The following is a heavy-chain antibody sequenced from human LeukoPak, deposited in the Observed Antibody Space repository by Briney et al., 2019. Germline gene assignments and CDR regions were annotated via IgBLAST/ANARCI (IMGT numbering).Heavy chain of an antibody. Sequence: GGSLRLSCSTSGFTSGDYAISWVRLSPGKGLEWVGFIRSKPYGGTTDYTASVRGRFTISRDDSKSISYLPMNRLQTETTTVYYCTSDMEMSTVTDYHYYGMDVWGQGTTVTVSS. CDR3: TSDMEMSTVTDYHYYGMDV. V-gene: IGHV3-49*04. CDR2: IRSKPYGGTT. J-gene: IGHJ6*01. D-gene: IGHD5-24*01. CDR1: GFTSGDYA.